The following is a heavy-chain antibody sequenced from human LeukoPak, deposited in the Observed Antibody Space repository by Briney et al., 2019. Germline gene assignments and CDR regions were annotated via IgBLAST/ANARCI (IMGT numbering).Heavy chain of an antibody. V-gene: IGHV4-39*01. CDR1: GGSISSSSYC. CDR2: IYYSGST. CDR3: ARWGLVAAADY. Sequence: PSETLSLTCTVSGGSISSSSYCWGWIRQPPGKGLEWIGSIYYSGSTYYNPSLKSRVTISVDTSKNQFSLKLSSVTAADTAVYYCARWGLVAAADYWGQGTLVTVSS. J-gene: IGHJ4*02. D-gene: IGHD6-13*01.